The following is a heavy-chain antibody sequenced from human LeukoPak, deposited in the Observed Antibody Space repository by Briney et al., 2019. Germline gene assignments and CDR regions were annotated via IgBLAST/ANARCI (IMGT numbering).Heavy chain of an antibody. CDR1: GFTVSSNY. V-gene: IGHV3-66*01. CDR3: AREVYGGQPRGFDY. CDR2: IYSGGST. J-gene: IGHJ4*02. D-gene: IGHD4-23*01. Sequence: GGSLRLSCAASGFTVSSNYMSWVRQAPGKGLEWVSVIYSGGSTYYADSVKGRFTISRDNSKNTLYLQMNSLRAEDTAVYYCAREVYGGQPRGFDYWGQGTLVTVSS.